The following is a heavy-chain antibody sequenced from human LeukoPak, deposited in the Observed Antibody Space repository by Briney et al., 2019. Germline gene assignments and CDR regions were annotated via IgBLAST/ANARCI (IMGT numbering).Heavy chain of an antibody. J-gene: IGHJ4*02. D-gene: IGHD3-16*02. Sequence: GGSLRLSCAASGFTVTDAWMSWVRQSPGKGLEWVGRLKSKTDGATRDYAAAVKGRFTMSRDVSKNTFYLQMDSLQTEDTAVYFCATVRVNDYIWGTYRYSYFDYWGQGTLVTVSS. CDR2: LKSKTDGATR. CDR1: GFTVTDAW. CDR3: ATVRVNDYIWGTYRYSYFDY. V-gene: IGHV3-15*01.